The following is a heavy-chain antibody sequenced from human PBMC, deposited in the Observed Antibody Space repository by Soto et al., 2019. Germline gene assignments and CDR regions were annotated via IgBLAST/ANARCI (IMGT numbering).Heavy chain of an antibody. CDR2: ISASGGNI. V-gene: IGHV3-23*01. J-gene: IGHJ2*01. CDR1: GFIFSDYA. Sequence: GGSLRLSCVASGFIFSDYAMTWVRQAPGKGLEWVATISASGGNIEYTDSLKGRFTISRDNSKNTLYLQLNGLTADDTAVHYCAKVAGGLGYFDLCGRGTLVTVSS. D-gene: IGHD3-16*01. CDR3: AKVAGGLGYFDL.